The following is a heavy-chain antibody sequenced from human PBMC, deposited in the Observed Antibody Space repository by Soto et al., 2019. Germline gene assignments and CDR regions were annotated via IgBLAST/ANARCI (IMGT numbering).Heavy chain of an antibody. J-gene: IGHJ4*02. CDR2: ISYDGSNK. CDR3: ARDRGYYDSSGYSAFDY. D-gene: IGHD3-22*01. CDR1: GFTFSSYA. Sequence: GGSLRLSCAASGFTFSSYAMHWVRQAPGKGLEWVAVISYDGSNKYYADSVKGRFTISRDNSKNTLYLQMNSLRAEDTAVYYCARDRGYYDSSGYSAFDYWGQGT. V-gene: IGHV3-30-3*01.